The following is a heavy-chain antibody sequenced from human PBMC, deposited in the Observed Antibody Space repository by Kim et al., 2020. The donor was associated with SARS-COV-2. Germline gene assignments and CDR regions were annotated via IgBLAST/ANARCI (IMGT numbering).Heavy chain of an antibody. J-gene: IGHJ6*02. Sequence: GGSLRLSCAASGFTFSSYSMNWVRQAPGKGLEWVSSISSSSSYIYYADSVKGRFTISRDNAKNSLYLQMNSLRAEDTAVYYCARSGRGYSGYDHYYYYGMDVWGQGTTVTVSS. CDR3: ARSGRGYSGYDHYYYYGMDV. V-gene: IGHV3-21*01. CDR1: GFTFSSYS. CDR2: ISSSSSYI. D-gene: IGHD5-12*01.